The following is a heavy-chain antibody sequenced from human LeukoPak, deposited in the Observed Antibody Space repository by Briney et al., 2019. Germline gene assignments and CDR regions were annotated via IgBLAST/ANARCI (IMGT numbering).Heavy chain of an antibody. J-gene: IGHJ4*02. Sequence: GGSLRLSCAASGFTFSSYAMSWVRQAPGKGLEWVSAISGSGGSTYYADSVKGRLSISRDNSKNTLYLQVNSLRAEDTAVYYCARDGSEIAAYYFDSWGQGALVTVSS. V-gene: IGHV3-23*01. D-gene: IGHD2-21*01. CDR2: ISGSGGST. CDR1: GFTFSSYA. CDR3: ARDGSEIAAYYFDS.